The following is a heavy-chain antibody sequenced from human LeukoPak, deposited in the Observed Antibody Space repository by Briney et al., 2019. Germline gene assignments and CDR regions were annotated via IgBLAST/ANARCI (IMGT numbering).Heavy chain of an antibody. D-gene: IGHD2-2*01. CDR2: ISQSSDRI. Sequence: GGSLRLSCAASGFNFSDYYMSWVRQAPGKGLEWVSYISQSSDRIYHADSVKGRFTISRDNAKNSLYLQMDSLRVEDTAVYYCARDLLNDEGSSYFFDQWGQGTLVTVAS. J-gene: IGHJ4*02. CDR3: ARDLLNDEGSSYFFDQ. CDR1: GFNFSDYY. V-gene: IGHV3-11*04.